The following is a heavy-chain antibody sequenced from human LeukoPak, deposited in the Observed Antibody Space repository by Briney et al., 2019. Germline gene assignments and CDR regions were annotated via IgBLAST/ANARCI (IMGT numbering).Heavy chain of an antibody. J-gene: IGHJ4*02. CDR3: ARAYYYDSSGYYYFDY. D-gene: IGHD3-22*01. CDR2: INHSGST. V-gene: IGHV4-34*01. CDR1: GGSFSGYY. Sequence: SETLSLTCAVYGGSFSGYYWSWIRHRPGRGLEWIGEINHSGSTNYNPSLKSRVTISVDTSKNQFSLKLSSVTAADTAVYYCARAYYYDSSGYYYFDYWGQGTLVTVSS.